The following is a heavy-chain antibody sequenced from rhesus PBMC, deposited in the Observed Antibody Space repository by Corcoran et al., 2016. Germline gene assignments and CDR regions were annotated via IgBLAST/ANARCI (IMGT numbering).Heavy chain of an antibody. Sequence: QVQLRDSGPGLVKPSATLSPTCAVSGGSISGTYWSLTRPPPGQGLEWIGRVSDFWIHVHHPVPKSRVTISTDTSQNQFSLKLRSVTAADTAVYYCARGGPNSPDWGQGVLVTVSS. CDR3: ARGGPNSPD. CDR1: GGSISGTY. D-gene: IGHD1-44*01. J-gene: IGHJ4*01. CDR2: VSDFWIH. V-gene: IGHV4-160*01.